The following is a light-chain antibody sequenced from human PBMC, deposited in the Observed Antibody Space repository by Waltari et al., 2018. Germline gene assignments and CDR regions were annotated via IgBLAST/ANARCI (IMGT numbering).Light chain of an antibody. J-gene: IGLJ3*02. CDR3: SSFTSSSTWV. Sequence: QSALTQPASVSGSPGQSITISCTGTTSDLGGYNYVSWYQQHPGKAPKLMIYDVSSRPSGVSKRFSGSKSGNTASLIISGLQAEDEADYYCSSFTSSSTWVFGGGTKLTVL. CDR2: DVS. V-gene: IGLV2-14*01. CDR1: TSDLGGYNY.